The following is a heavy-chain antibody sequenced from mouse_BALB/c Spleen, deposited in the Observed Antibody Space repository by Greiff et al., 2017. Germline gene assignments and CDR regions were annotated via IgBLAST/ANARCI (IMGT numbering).Heavy chain of an antibody. V-gene: IGHV1-31*01. CDR3: ARDYGSSHDYYAMDY. D-gene: IGHD1-1*01. Sequence: EVQLQQSGPELVKPGASVKISCKASGYSFTGYYMHWVKQSHVKSLEWIGRINPYNGATSYNQNFKDKASLTVDKSSSTAYMELHSLTSEDSAVYYCARDYGSSHDYYAMDYWGQGTSVTVSS. CDR2: INPYNGAT. CDR1: GYSFTGYY. J-gene: IGHJ4*01.